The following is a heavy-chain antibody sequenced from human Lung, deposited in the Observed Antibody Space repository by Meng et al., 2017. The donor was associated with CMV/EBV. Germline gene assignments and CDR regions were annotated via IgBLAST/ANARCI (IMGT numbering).Heavy chain of an antibody. J-gene: IGHJ1*01. D-gene: IGHD3-10*01. V-gene: IGHV4-4*02. Sequence: VAFGEWGPAMVKPSETLSLTCAVSGDSITNHNWWAWVRQPPGKGLEWIGEIPHRGSSAYNPSLKSRVSMSIDKSKNQFSLKLTSVTAADTAVYHCLRRSGGSVWGQGTLVTVSS. CDR2: IPHRGSS. CDR1: GDSITNHNW. CDR3: LRRSGGSV.